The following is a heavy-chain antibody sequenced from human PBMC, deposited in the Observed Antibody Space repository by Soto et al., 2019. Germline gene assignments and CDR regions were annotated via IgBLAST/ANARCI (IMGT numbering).Heavy chain of an antibody. CDR2: IFYTGSA. Sequence: QVQLQESGPGLVKPSETLSLTCTVSDGSISSYYWGWIRQPPGKGLEWIGYIFYTGSADYNPSLKSRVTISVDTSKNQFSLKLTSVTAADTAFYYCARHHPIGNNWNYFDYWGQGTLVTVSS. V-gene: IGHV4-59*08. CDR1: DGSISSYY. CDR3: ARHHPIGNNWNYFDY. J-gene: IGHJ4*02. D-gene: IGHD1-1*01.